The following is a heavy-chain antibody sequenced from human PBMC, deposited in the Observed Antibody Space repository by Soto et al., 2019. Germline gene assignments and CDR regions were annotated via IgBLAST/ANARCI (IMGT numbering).Heavy chain of an antibody. D-gene: IGHD3-3*02. CDR2: MFYGVST. V-gene: IGHV4-39*01. J-gene: IGHJ4*02. Sequence: PRSGAEPGSSIRGTGSYCGWIRQPPGKGLEWIGSMFYGVSTYYNPSLKSRVTVSVDTSKNQFSLNLSSVTAADTAVYYCARLPSRHLVDYWGQGTLVT. CDR1: GSSIRGTGSY. CDR3: ARLPSRHLVDY.